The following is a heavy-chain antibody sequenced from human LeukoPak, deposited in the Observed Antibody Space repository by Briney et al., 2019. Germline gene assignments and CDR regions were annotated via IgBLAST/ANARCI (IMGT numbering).Heavy chain of an antibody. Sequence: GGSLRLSCAASGFTFSSYGMHWVRQAPGKGLEWVAVISYDGSNKYYADSVKGRFTISRDNSKNTLYLQMNSLRAEDKAVYYWAKIGGYSSTDLGYWGQGTLVTVSS. CDR2: ISYDGSNK. D-gene: IGHD6-13*01. CDR1: GFTFSSYG. CDR3: AKIGGYSSTDLGY. J-gene: IGHJ4*02. V-gene: IGHV3-30*18.